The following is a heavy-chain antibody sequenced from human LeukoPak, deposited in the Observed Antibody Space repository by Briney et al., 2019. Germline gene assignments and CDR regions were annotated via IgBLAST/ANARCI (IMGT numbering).Heavy chain of an antibody. CDR2: MYNSGST. D-gene: IGHD2/OR15-2a*01. CDR1: GGSISSYY. J-gene: IGHJ2*01. Sequence: SETLSLTCTVSGGSISSYYWSWIRQPPGKGLEWIGYMYNSGSTNNNPSLKSRVTISVDKSKNQFSLKLSSVTAADTAVYYCAKESNSSDNWYFDLWGRGTLVTVSS. CDR3: AKESNSSDNWYFDL. V-gene: IGHV4-59*01.